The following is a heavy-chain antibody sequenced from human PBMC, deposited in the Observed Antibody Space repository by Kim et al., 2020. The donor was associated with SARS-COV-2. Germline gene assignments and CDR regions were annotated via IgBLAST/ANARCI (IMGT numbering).Heavy chain of an antibody. CDR1: GGSISSSSYY. V-gene: IGHV4-39*01. CDR3: ASERTTGYYFDY. Sequence: SETLSHTCTVSGGSISSSSYYWGWIRQPPGKGLEWIGSIYYSGSTYYNPSLKSRVTISVDTSKNQFSLKLSSVTAADTAVYYCASERTTGYYFDYWGQGTLVTVSS. D-gene: IGHD4-17*01. CDR2: IYYSGST. J-gene: IGHJ4*02.